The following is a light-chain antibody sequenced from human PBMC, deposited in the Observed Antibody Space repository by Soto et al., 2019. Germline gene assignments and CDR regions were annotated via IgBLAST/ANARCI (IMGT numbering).Light chain of an antibody. J-gene: IGKJ1*01. CDR3: VQRSTWPWT. V-gene: IGKV3-11*01. CDR2: DTF. CDR1: QSVSNY. Sequence: IVLTQSPATLSLSPGARATLSCRAGQSVSNYLAWYQQKPGQAPRLLIYDTFNRATGIPARFSGSGSGTDFTLTISSLEPEDRAVDFCVQRSTWPWTSGQGTKVEIK.